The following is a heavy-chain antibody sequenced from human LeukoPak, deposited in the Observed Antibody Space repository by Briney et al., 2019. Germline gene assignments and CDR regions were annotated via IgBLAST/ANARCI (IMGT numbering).Heavy chain of an antibody. D-gene: IGHD6-19*01. CDR3: ARELAVAGPHDY. J-gene: IGHJ4*02. CDR1: GYTFTSYG. CDR2: ISAYNGNT. Sequence: ASVTVSCTASGYTFTSYGISWVRQAPGQGLEWMGWISAYNGNTNYAQTLQGRVTMTTDTSTSTAYMELRSLRSDDTAVYYCARELAVAGPHDYWGQGTLVTVSS. V-gene: IGHV1-18*01.